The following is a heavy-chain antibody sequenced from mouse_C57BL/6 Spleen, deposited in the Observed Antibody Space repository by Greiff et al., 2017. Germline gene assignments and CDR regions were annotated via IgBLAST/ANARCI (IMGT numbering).Heavy chain of an antibody. Sequence: EVMLVESGGGLVQPGGSMKLSCVASGFTFSNYWMNWVRQSPEKGLEWVAQIRLKSDNYATHYAESVKGRFTISRDDSKSSVYLQMNNLRAEDTGIYYCTGPLLRYPFAYWGQGTLVTVSA. J-gene: IGHJ3*01. CDR2: IRLKSDNYAT. CDR3: TGPLLRYPFAY. V-gene: IGHV6-3*01. D-gene: IGHD1-1*01. CDR1: GFTFSNYW.